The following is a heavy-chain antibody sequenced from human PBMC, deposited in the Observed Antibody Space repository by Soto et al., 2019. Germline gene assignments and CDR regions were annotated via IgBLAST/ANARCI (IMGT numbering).Heavy chain of an antibody. V-gene: IGHV4-59*01. Sequence: PSETVSLTCTVSAGSITTSYWSWIRQPLGKALEWIGYISYRGSTNYNPSLKSRLTISIDTSKSQISLKLTSMTTADTAVYYCASSGIVGREVNTWFDPWGQGTLVPSPQ. CDR1: AGSITTSY. D-gene: IGHD3-22*01. CDR2: ISYRGST. CDR3: ASSGIVGREVNTWFDP. J-gene: IGHJ5*02.